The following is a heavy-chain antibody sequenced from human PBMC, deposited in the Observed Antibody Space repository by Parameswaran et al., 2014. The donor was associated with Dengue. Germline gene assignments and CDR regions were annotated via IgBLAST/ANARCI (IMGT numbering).Heavy chain of an antibody. J-gene: IGHJ4*02. V-gene: IGHV1-69*01. CDR3: ARGVRDILTGDYKED. CDR2: IRPPFETS. Sequence: SWVRQAPGQGLEWVGGIRPPFETSNYALRLEDRVTITADESTNTAYMELSSLRFEDTAVYYCARGVRDILTGDYKEDWGQGTLVTVSS. D-gene: IGHD3-9*01.